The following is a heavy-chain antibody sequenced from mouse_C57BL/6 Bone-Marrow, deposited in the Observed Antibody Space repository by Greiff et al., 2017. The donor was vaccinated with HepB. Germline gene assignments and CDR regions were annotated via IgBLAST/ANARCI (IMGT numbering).Heavy chain of an antibody. CDR3: ARRNYDGYYGYFDY. CDR1: GFTFSSYG. Sequence: VQLKESGGDLVKPGGSLKLSCAASGFTFSSYGMSWVRQTPDKRLEWVATISSGGSYTYYPDSVKGRFTISRDNAKNTLYLQMSSLKSEDTAMYYCARRNYDGYYGYFDYWGQGTTLTVSS. V-gene: IGHV5-6*01. J-gene: IGHJ2*01. D-gene: IGHD2-3*01. CDR2: ISSGGSYT.